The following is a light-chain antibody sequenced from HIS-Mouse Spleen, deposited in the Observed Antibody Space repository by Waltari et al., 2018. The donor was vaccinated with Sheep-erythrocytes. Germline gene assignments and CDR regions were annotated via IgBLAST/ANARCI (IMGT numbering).Light chain of an antibody. V-gene: IGLV2-11*01. Sequence: QSALTQPRSVSGSPGQSVTISCTGTSSDVGGYNYVSWYQQHPGKAPKLMIYDVSKRPSWVPDLFSCSKSGNTASLTISGLQAEDESDYYCCSYAGSYNHVFATGTKVTVL. CDR1: SSDVGGYNY. CDR2: DVS. CDR3: CSYAGSYNHV. J-gene: IGLJ1*01.